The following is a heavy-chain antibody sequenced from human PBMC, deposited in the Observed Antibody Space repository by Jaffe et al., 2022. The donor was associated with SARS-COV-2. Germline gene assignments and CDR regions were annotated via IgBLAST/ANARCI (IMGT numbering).Heavy chain of an antibody. CDR1: GFTFSNYA. CDR3: ARDRDSSLPGGMGV. CDR2: ISSDGGST. V-gene: IGHV3-64*01. J-gene: IGHJ6*02. D-gene: IGHD6-19*01. Sequence: EVQLVESGGGLVQPGGSLRLSCAASGFTFSNYAMHWVRQAPGKGLEYVSAISSDGGSTYYANSVKGRFTISRDNSKNTLYLQMGNLRAEDMAVYYCARDRDSSLPGGMGVWGQGTTVTVSS.